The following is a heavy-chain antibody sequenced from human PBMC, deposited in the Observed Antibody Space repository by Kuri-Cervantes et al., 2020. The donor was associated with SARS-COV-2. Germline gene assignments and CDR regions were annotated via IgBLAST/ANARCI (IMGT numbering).Heavy chain of an antibody. Sequence: ASVKVSCKASGYTFTGYYMHWVRQAPGQGLEWMGWINPNSGGTNYVQKFQGRVTMTRDTSISTAYMELSRLRSDDTAVYYCAGESGGYCSGGSCSTNWFDPWGQGTLVTVSS. CDR3: AGESGGYCSGGSCSTNWFDP. V-gene: IGHV1-2*02. CDR2: INPNSGGT. CDR1: GYTFTGYY. J-gene: IGHJ5*02. D-gene: IGHD2-15*01.